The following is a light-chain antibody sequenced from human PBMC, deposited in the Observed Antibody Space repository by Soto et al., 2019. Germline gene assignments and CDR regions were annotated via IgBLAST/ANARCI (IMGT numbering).Light chain of an antibody. V-gene: IGKV1-5*03. CDR3: QQYNNWPS. Sequence: IQMTQSPNTLSASVGDSVAVTCRASENVNGHLAWYQQKPGKAPKLLIYEASILESGVPSRFSGSGFGTEFTLTTNGLLPEDFVPYYCQQYNNWPSFGQGTKVDIK. J-gene: IGKJ1*01. CDR1: ENVNGH. CDR2: EAS.